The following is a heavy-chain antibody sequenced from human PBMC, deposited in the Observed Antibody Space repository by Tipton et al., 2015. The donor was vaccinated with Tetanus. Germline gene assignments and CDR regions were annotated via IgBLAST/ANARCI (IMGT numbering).Heavy chain of an antibody. V-gene: IGHV3-9*01. J-gene: IGHJ3*01. Sequence: SLRLSCAASGLTFDDYAMHWVRQAPGKGLEWVSGISWNSGSIGYADSVKGRFTISRDNAKNSLYLQMSSLKAEDTAVYYCARDYSNKGLDVWGQGTMVTVSS. CDR2: ISWNSGSI. CDR1: GLTFDDYA. D-gene: IGHD4-11*01. CDR3: ARDYSNKGLDV.